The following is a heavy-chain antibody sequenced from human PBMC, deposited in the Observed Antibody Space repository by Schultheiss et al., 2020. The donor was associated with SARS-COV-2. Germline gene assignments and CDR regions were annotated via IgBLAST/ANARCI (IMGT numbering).Heavy chain of an antibody. D-gene: IGHD3-22*01. Sequence: GGSLRLSCTASGFTFGDYAMSWVRQAPGKGLEWVANIKQDGSEKYYVDSVKGRFTISRDNAKNSLYLQMNSLRAEDTALYYCARAYYYDSSGYRGYGMDVWGQGTTVTVSS. J-gene: IGHJ6*02. CDR3: ARAYYYDSSGYRGYGMDV. CDR1: GFTFGDYA. V-gene: IGHV3-7*03. CDR2: IKQDGSEK.